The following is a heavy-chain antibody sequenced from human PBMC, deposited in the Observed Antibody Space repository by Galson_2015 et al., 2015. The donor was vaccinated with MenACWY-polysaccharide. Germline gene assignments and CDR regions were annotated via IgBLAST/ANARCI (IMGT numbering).Heavy chain of an antibody. CDR3: ARKGSGWNVLDY. Sequence: SLRLSCAASGLTFSNNWIHWVRQAPGKGLVWVSRINSDASSTAYADSVKGRFTISRDNAKNTLYLQMNSLRVEDTAVYYCARKGSGWNVLDYWGQRTLVTVSS. J-gene: IGHJ4*02. D-gene: IGHD6-19*01. V-gene: IGHV3-74*01. CDR2: INSDASST. CDR1: GLTFSNNW.